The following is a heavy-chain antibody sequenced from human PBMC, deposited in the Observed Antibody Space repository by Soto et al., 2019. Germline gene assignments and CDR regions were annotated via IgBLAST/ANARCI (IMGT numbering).Heavy chain of an antibody. CDR3: AGGTVSGYDDY. D-gene: IGHD5-12*01. CDR2: TRNKANSYTA. CDR1: GLSFSDQF. V-gene: IGHV3-72*01. Sequence: GGSLRLSSEASGLSFSDQFMDWVRQAPGKGLEWVGRTRNKANSYTAEYAASVKGRFTISRDDSGNSLYLQMNSLTTEDTAVYYCAGGTVSGYDDYWGQGTLVTVSS. J-gene: IGHJ4*02.